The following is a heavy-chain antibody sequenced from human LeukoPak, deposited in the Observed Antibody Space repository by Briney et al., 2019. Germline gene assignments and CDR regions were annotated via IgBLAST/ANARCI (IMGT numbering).Heavy chain of an antibody. CDR2: INHSGST. Sequence: SETLSLTCAVYGGSFSGYYWSWIRQPPGKGLEWIGEINHSGSTNYNPSLKSRVTISVDTSKNQFSLKLSSVTAADTAVYYCARMEIAVAGICHDYWGQGTLVTVSS. D-gene: IGHD6-19*01. CDR1: GGSFSGYY. V-gene: IGHV4-34*01. J-gene: IGHJ4*02. CDR3: ARMEIAVAGICHDY.